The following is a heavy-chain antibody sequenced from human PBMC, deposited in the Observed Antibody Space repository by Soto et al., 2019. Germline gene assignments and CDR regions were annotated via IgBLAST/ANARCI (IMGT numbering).Heavy chain of an antibody. D-gene: IGHD3-10*01. J-gene: IGHJ3*02. CDR1: GFTFSSYA. V-gene: IGHV3-23*01. CDR3: AKFGDYYGSGSDDAFDI. Sequence: EVQLLESGGGLVQPGGSLRLSCAASGFTFSSYAMSWVRQAPGKGLEWVSAISGSGGSTYYADSVKGRFTISRDNSKNTLYLQMNSRRAEDTAVYYCAKFGDYYGSGSDDAFDIWGQGTMVTVSS. CDR2: ISGSGGST.